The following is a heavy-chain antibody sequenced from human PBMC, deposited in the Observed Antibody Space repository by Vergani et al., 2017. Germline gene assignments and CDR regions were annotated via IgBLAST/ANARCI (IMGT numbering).Heavy chain of an antibody. D-gene: IGHD5-18*01. Sequence: EVRLLESGGGLVQPGGSLRLSCVGSGFTFTSYAMNWVRQAPGKGLEWVSSVSGSSATPYYADSVKGRFIISRDNSKNTLHLQMNSLRADDTAVYYCAKGGSLMRVQLFPYFDYWGQGTLVTVSS. J-gene: IGHJ4*02. CDR1: GFTFTSYA. V-gene: IGHV3-23*01. CDR2: VSGSSATP. CDR3: AKGGSLMRVQLFPYFDY.